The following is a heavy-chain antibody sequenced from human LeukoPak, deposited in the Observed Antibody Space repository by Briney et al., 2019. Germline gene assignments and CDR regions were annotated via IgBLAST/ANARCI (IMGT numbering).Heavy chain of an antibody. CDR3: AKGLSALGVYYYYMDV. CDR2: ISWDGGST. Sequence: PGGSLRPSCAASGFTFDDYTMHWVRQAPGKGLEWVSLISWDGGSTYYADSVKGRFTISRDNSKNSLYLQMNSLRAEDTALYYCAKGLSALGVYYYYMDVWGKGTTVTVSS. CDR1: GFTFDDYT. J-gene: IGHJ6*03. D-gene: IGHD3-16*01. V-gene: IGHV3-43D*03.